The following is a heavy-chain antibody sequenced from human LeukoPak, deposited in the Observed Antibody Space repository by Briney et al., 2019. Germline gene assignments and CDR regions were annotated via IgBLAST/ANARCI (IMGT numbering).Heavy chain of an antibody. CDR1: GFTFSSYS. V-gene: IGHV3-21*01. D-gene: IGHD6-19*01. CDR2: ISSSSSYI. Sequence: PGGSLRLSCAAFGFTFSSYSMNWVRQAPGKGLEWVSSISSSSSYIYYADSVKGRFTISRDNAKNSLYLQMNSLRAEDTAVYYCARDFPVNHGEQWLASYIDYWGQGTLVTVSS. J-gene: IGHJ4*02. CDR3: ARDFPVNHGEQWLASYIDY.